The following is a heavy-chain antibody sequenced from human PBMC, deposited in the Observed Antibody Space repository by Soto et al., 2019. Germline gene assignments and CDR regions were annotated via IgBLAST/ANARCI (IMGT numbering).Heavy chain of an antibody. CDR1: GYTFTSYG. D-gene: IGHD2-2*03. CDR3: GRNERGYCSSTSCYYYYYMDV. V-gene: IGHV1-18*01. J-gene: IGHJ6*03. CDR2: ISAYNGNT. Sequence: ASVKVSCKASGYTFTSYGISWVRQAPGQGLEWMGWISAYNGNTNYAQKLQGRVTMTTDTSTSTAYMELRSLRSDDTAVYYCGRNERGYCSSTSCYYYYYMDVWGKGTTVTVSS.